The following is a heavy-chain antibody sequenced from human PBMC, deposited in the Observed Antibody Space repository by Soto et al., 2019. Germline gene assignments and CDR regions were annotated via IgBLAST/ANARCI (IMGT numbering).Heavy chain of an antibody. D-gene: IGHD5-12*01. J-gene: IGHJ4*02. CDR3: AKEIAVAVATPPEY. V-gene: IGHV3-23*01. CDR2: LSGSGGET. Sequence: EVQLLESGGGLVQPGGSRRLSCTASGFIYRIYAMAWVRQAPGKGLEWVAALSGSGGETYYADSVKGRFTISRDNSKNTVYLHMTNLRADDTAVYYCAKEIAVAVATPPEYWGQGALVTVSS. CDR1: GFIYRIYA.